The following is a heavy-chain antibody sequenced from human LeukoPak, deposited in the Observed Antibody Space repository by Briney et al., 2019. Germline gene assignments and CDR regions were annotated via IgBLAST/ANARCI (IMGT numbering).Heavy chain of an antibody. Sequence: PGRSLRLSCAASGFTFSSYGMHWVRQAPGKGLEWVAVISYDGSNKYYADSVKGRFTISRDNSKNTLYLQMNSLRAEDTAVYYCAKDAHGGLFDPWGQGTLVTVSS. CDR3: AKDAHGGLFDP. CDR2: ISYDGSNK. J-gene: IGHJ5*02. D-gene: IGHD4-23*01. V-gene: IGHV3-30*18. CDR1: GFTFSSYG.